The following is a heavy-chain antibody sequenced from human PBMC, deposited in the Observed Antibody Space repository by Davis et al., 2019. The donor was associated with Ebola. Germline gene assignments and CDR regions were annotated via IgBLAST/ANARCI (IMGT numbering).Heavy chain of an antibody. Sequence: SETLSLTCAVYGGSFSGYYWSWIRQPPGKGLEWIGEINHSGSTNYNPSLKSRVTISVGTSKNQFSLKLSSVTAADTAVYYCARVRIVVGYYYYGMDVWGQGTTVTVSS. CDR1: GGSFSGYY. D-gene: IGHD2-2*01. CDR2: INHSGST. CDR3: ARVRIVVGYYYYGMDV. V-gene: IGHV4-34*01. J-gene: IGHJ6*02.